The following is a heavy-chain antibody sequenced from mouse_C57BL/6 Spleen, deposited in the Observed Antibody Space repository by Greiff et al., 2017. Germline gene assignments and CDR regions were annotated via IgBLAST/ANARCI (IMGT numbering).Heavy chain of an antibody. CDR3: AKIYYGNYAGAY. CDR2: IDPSDSYT. CDR1: GYTFTSYW. J-gene: IGHJ3*01. V-gene: IGHV1-50*01. D-gene: IGHD2-1*01. Sequence: QVQLQQPGAELVKPGASVKLSCKASGYTFTSYWMQWVKQRPGQGLEWIGEIDPSDSYTNYNQKFKGKATLTVDTSSSTAYMQLSSLTSEDSAVYYCAKIYYGNYAGAYWGQGTLVTVSA.